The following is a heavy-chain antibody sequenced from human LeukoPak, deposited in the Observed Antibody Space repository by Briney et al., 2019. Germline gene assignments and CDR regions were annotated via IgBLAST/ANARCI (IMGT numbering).Heavy chain of an antibody. J-gene: IGHJ4*02. CDR1: GFIFNRYN. V-gene: IGHV3-21*06. CDR3: ASIGDYSDYRGY. D-gene: IGHD4-17*01. CDR2: ISSSSSYI. Sequence: GGPLRLSCAASGFIFNRYNMNWLRDARGEGVEGVSTISSSSSYIYYADSVKGRFTISRDNAKNSLYLQMNSLRAEDTAVYYCASIGDYSDYRGYWGQGTLVTVSS.